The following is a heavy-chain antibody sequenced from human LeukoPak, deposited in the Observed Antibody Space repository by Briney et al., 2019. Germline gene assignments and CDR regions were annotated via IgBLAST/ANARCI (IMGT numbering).Heavy chain of an antibody. V-gene: IGHV1-2*02. CDR3: ARDGHSGGAFDI. J-gene: IGHJ3*02. CDR2: IYPNSGGT. CDR1: GYTFTGYY. D-gene: IGHD2-15*01. Sequence: ASVKVSCKASGYTFTGYYMHWVRQPPGQGLEWMGWIYPNSGGTNHAQKFQGRVTIARDTSISTAYMELSRLSSDDTAVYYCARDGHSGGAFDIWGQGTMVTVSS.